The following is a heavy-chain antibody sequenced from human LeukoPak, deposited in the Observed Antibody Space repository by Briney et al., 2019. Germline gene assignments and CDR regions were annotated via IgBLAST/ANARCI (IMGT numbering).Heavy chain of an antibody. J-gene: IGHJ4*02. Sequence: SETLSLTCTVSGGSISSYYWSWIRQPAGKGLEWIGRIYTSGSTNYNPSLKSRVTMSVDTSKNQFSLKLSSVTAADTDVYYCARDRYYYDSSGYRFDYWGQGTLVTVSS. CDR3: ARDRYYYDSSGYRFDY. D-gene: IGHD3-22*01. CDR1: GGSISSYY. CDR2: IYTSGST. V-gene: IGHV4-4*07.